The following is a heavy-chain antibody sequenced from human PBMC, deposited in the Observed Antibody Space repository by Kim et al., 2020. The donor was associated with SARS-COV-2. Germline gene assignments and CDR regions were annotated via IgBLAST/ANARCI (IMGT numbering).Heavy chain of an antibody. CDR2: IRGSGGST. V-gene: IGHV3-23*01. Sequence: GGSLRLSCEASGFSFSTYGMSWVRQSPGRGLEWVSTIRGSGGSTYYADFVKGRFRISRDDSKNTLTLQMNSLRPDDTAIYYCVKDQGWCTRVSCSSYYM. D-gene: IGHD2-2*01. J-gene: IGHJ6*03. CDR3: VKDQGWCTRVSCSSYYM. CDR1: GFSFSTYG.